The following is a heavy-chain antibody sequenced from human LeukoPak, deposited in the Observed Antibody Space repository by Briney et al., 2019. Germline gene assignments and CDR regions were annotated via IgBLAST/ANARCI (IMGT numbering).Heavy chain of an antibody. J-gene: IGHJ6*02. D-gene: IGHD4-23*01. CDR2: IIPIFGTA. CDR1: GGTFSSYA. Sequence: ASVKVSFKAPGGTFSSYAISWVRQAPGQGLEWMGGIIPIFGTANYAQKFQGRVTITADESTSTAYMELSSLRSEDTAVYYCARDQIDDYGGKDYYYYGMDVWGQGTTVTVSS. CDR3: ARDQIDDYGGKDYYYYGMDV. V-gene: IGHV1-69*13.